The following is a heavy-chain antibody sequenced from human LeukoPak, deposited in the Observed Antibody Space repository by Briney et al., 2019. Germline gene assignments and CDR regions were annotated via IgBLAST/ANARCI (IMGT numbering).Heavy chain of an antibody. CDR3: ARDPGWSSFDI. Sequence: GGTLRLSCVASGFSFTSYWMSWVRQAPGKGLEFVANINQDAGTTNYVDSVKGRFTISRDNAENSLYLQMSSLRAEDTALYYCARDPGWSSFDIWGQGIMVTVSS. CDR1: GFSFTSYW. D-gene: IGHD2-15*01. J-gene: IGHJ3*02. CDR2: INQDAGTT. V-gene: IGHV3-7*01.